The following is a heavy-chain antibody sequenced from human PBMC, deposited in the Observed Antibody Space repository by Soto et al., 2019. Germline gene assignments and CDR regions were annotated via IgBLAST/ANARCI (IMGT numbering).Heavy chain of an antibody. Sequence: PGESLKISCKGSGYNFANYWIGWVRQMPGKGLEWMGMIFPGDSDTKNSPSLQGQITMSVDKSDSSAYLQWRSLKASDTAMYSCAAGYTTGPDAFDIWGQGTMVTVSS. CDR1: GYNFANYW. CDR3: AAGYTTGPDAFDI. CDR2: IFPGDSDT. V-gene: IGHV5-51*01. D-gene: IGHD6-13*01. J-gene: IGHJ3*02.